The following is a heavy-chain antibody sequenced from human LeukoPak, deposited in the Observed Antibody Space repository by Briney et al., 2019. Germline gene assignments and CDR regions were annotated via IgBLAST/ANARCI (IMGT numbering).Heavy chain of an antibody. J-gene: IGHJ4*02. D-gene: IGHD6-13*01. CDR1: GYTFTSYG. Sequence: ASVKVSCKASGYTFTSYGISWVRQAPGQGLEWMGWMNPNSGNTGYAQKFQGRVTMTRNTSISTAYMELSSLRSEDTAVYYCARKGSSWYPFDYWGQGTLVTVSS. CDR3: ARKGSSWYPFDY. V-gene: IGHV1-8*02. CDR2: MNPNSGNT.